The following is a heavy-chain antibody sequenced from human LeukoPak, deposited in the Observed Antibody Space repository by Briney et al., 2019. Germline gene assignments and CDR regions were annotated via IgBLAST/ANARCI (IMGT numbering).Heavy chain of an antibody. V-gene: IGHV3-66*01. CDR1: GFTVSSNY. CDR2: IYSGRST. D-gene: IGHD3-3*01. J-gene: IGHJ4*02. CDR3: ARDFRFLDDY. Sequence: GGSLRLSCAASGFTVSSNYMSWVRQAPGKGLECVSVIYSGRSTHYADSVKGRFTISRDNSKNTVYLQMNSLRAEDTAVYYCARDFRFLDDYWGQGTLVTVSS.